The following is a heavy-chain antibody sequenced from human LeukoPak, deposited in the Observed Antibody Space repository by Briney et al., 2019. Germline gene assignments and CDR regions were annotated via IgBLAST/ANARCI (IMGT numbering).Heavy chain of an antibody. CDR3: ARSVCSGGSCYAEGWFDP. D-gene: IGHD2-15*01. J-gene: IGHJ5*02. V-gene: IGHV1-8*03. CDR1: GYSFTSYW. Sequence: GESLKISCKGSGYSFTSYWIDWVRQATGQGLEWMGWMNPNSGNTGYAQKFQGRVTITRNTSTSTAYMELSSLRSEDTAVYYCARSVCSGGSCYAEGWFDPWGQGTLVTVSS. CDR2: MNPNSGNT.